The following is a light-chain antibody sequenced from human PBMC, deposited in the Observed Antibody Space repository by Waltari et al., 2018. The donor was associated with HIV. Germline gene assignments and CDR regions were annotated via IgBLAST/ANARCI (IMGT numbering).Light chain of an antibody. CDR3: QHYNNWPLA. J-gene: IGKJ1*01. V-gene: IGKV3-15*01. CDR2: DAS. Sequence: ERVMTQSPVTLSVSPGERATLSCRASQTVNHNLAGYQLKPGQAPRLLIYDASTRATGIPARFSGSGSGTEFTLTISSLQSEDFAVYYCQHYNNWPLAFGQGTKVEIK. CDR1: QTVNHN.